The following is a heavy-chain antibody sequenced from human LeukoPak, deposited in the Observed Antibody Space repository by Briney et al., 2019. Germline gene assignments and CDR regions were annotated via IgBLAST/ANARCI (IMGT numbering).Heavy chain of an antibody. V-gene: IGHV3-33*01. CDR1: GFTFSSYG. J-gene: IGHJ6*02. Sequence: GGSLRLSCAASGFTFSSYGMHWVRQAPGKGLEWVAVIWYDGSNKYYADSVKGRFTISRDNSKNTLYLQMNSLRAEDTAVYYCARDPPEQLVYYGMDVWGQGTTVTVSS. CDR3: ARDPPEQLVYYGMDV. CDR2: IWYDGSNK. D-gene: IGHD6-13*01.